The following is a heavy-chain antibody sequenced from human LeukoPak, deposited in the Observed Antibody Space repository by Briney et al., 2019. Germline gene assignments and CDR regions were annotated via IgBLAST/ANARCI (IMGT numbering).Heavy chain of an antibody. CDR3: ARGSMYSSGWYANPNPYYFDY. CDR1: GYTLTELS. J-gene: IGHJ4*02. Sequence: ASVKVSCKVSGYTLTELSMHWVRQAPGKGLEWMGGFDPEDGETIYAQKFQGRVTMTEDTSTDTAYMELSSLRSEDTAVYYCARGSMYSSGWYANPNPYYFDYWGQGTLVTVSS. CDR2: FDPEDGET. D-gene: IGHD6-19*01. V-gene: IGHV1-24*01.